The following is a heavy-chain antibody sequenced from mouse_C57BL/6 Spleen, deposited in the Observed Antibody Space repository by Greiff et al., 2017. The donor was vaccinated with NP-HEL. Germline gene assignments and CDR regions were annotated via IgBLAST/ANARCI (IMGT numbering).Heavy chain of an antibody. J-gene: IGHJ2*01. D-gene: IGHD2-5*01. Sequence: VQLQQSGPELVKPGASVKISCKASGYAFSSSWMNWVQQRPGKGLEWIGRIYPGDGETNYNGKFKGQATLTADKSSSTAYMQLSSLTSEDSAVYFCERYDSNYVPSFDYWGQGTTLTVSS. CDR2: IYPGDGET. CDR3: ERYDSNYVPSFDY. CDR1: GYAFSSSW. V-gene: IGHV1-82*01.